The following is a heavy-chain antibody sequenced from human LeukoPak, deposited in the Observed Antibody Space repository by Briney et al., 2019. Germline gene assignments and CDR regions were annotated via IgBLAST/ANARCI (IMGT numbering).Heavy chain of an antibody. J-gene: IGHJ3*02. V-gene: IGHV1-24*01. CDR2: FDPEDGET. CDR3: ATDLYYDILTGYRSGAFDI. D-gene: IGHD3-9*01. Sequence: AASVKVSCKFSGYTLTELSMHWVRQAPGTGLEWMGRFDPEDGETIYAQKFQGRVTMTEDTSTDTAYMELSSLRSEDTAVYYCATDLYYDILTGYRSGAFDIWGQGTMVTVSS. CDR1: GYTLTELS.